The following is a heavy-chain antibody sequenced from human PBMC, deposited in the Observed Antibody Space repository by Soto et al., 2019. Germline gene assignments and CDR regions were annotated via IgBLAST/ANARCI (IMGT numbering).Heavy chain of an antibody. V-gene: IGHV3-30*18. J-gene: IGHJ4*02. D-gene: IGHD6-19*01. CDR1: GFIFSDYG. CDR3: AKEGATVGWTYGDC. CDR2: IYYDGGRK. Sequence: QVQLVESGGGVVQPGTSLRLSCAASGFIFSDYGMHWVRQAPGKGPEWVAVIYYDGGRKEYGDSVKGRFTISRDNSQNTLYLQMNSLRPDDTAVYYCAKEGATVGWTYGDCWGQGTQVTVSS.